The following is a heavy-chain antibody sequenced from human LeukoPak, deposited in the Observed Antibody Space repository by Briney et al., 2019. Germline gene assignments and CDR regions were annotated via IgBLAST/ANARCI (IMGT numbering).Heavy chain of an antibody. CDR3: ARHDSSGSIASYGMDV. CDR1: GGSISSYY. D-gene: IGHD3-22*01. CDR2: IYYSGST. Sequence: PSETLSLTCTVSGGSISSYYWSWIRQPPGEGLEWIGYIYYSGSTNYNPSLKSRVTISVDTSKNQFSLKLSSVTAADTAVYYCARHDSSGSIASYGMDVWGQGTTVTVSS. V-gene: IGHV4-59*01. J-gene: IGHJ6*02.